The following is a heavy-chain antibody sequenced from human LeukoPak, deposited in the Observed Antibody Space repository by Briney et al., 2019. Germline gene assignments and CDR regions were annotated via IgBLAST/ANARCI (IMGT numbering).Heavy chain of an antibody. D-gene: IGHD3-3*01. CDR1: GFTFPDYG. CDR2: MSADGGTT. Sequence: GGSLRLSCAASGFTFPDYGMHWVRQAPGKGLEWVSLMSADGGTTYYTTSVKGPFTISRDNSKNSLYLQMNSLRTEDTALYYRTRDRFADDYWGQGTLVTVSS. CDR3: TRDRFADDY. J-gene: IGHJ4*02. V-gene: IGHV3-43*02.